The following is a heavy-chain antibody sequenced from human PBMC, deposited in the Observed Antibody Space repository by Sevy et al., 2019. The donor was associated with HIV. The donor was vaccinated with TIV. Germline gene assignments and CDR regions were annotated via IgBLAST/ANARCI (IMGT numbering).Heavy chain of an antibody. CDR2: ISSSSSII. CDR3: ARVGSSGWYHYYYYGMDV. V-gene: IGHV3-48*02. J-gene: IGHJ6*02. Sequence: GGSLRLSCAASGFTFSSYSMNWVRQAPGKGLEWVSYISSSSSIIYYADSVKGRFTISRDNAKNSLYLQMNSLRDEDTAVYYCARVGSSGWYHYYYYGMDVWGQGTTVTVSS. CDR1: GFTFSSYS. D-gene: IGHD6-19*01.